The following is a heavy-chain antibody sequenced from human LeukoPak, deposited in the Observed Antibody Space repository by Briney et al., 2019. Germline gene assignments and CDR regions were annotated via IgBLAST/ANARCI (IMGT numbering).Heavy chain of an antibody. J-gene: IGHJ3*02. CDR3: ALESGKGNYDYI. V-gene: IGHV4-34*01. D-gene: IGHD3-3*01. CDR2: INHSGST. CDR1: GGSFSGYY. Sequence: SETLSLTCAVYGGSFSGYYWSWIRQPPGKGLEWIGEINHSGSTNYNPSLKSRVTISVDTSKNQFSLKLSSVTAADTAVYYCALESGKGNYDYIWGQGTMVTVSS.